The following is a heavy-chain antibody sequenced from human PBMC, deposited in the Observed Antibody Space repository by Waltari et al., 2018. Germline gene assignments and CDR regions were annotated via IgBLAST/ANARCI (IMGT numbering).Heavy chain of an antibody. CDR1: KFTFSAFW. Sequence: EVQLVESGGGLVQPGGSLRLSCAASKFTFSAFWMNCVRQAPGKGLEWVGIIKEDGRETHFVDSVKGRFTISRDNARNLLFLQMNNLRAEDTAVYYCVRGQGFLLDYWGQGTLVTVSS. J-gene: IGHJ4*02. CDR3: VRGQGFLLDY. D-gene: IGHD3-3*01. V-gene: IGHV3-7*01. CDR2: IKEDGRET.